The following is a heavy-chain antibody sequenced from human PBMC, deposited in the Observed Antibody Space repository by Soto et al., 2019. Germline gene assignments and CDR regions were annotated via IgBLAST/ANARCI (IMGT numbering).Heavy chain of an antibody. CDR2: IRSKANSYAT. CDR3: ARGVYDFWSAHPQGPDY. V-gene: IGHV3-73*02. D-gene: IGHD3-3*01. CDR1: GFTFSGSA. Sequence: EVQLVESGGGLVQPGGSLKVSCAASGFTFSGSAMHWVRQASGKGLEWVGRIRSKANSYATAYAVSVKGRVTISRDDSRNTADLQIHSLKTEDTAVYFCARGVYDFWSAHPQGPDYWGQGAVVIVSS. J-gene: IGHJ4*02.